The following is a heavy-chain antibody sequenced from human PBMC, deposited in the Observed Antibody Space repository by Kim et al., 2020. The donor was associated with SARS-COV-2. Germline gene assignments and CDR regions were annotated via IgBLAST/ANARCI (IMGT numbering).Heavy chain of an antibody. V-gene: IGHV1-46*01. CDR2: INPSGGST. D-gene: IGHD3-3*01. CDR1: GYTFTSYY. Sequence: ASVKVSCKASGYTFTSYYMHWVRQAPGQGLEWMGIINPSGGSTSYAQKFQGRVTMTRDTSTSTVYMELSSLRSEDTAVYYCARDLEYWGKAVGFDNWFDPWGQGTLVTVSS. CDR3: ARDLEYWGKAVGFDNWFDP. J-gene: IGHJ5*02.